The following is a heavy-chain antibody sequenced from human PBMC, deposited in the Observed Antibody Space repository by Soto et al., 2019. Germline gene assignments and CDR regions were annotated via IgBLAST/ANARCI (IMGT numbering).Heavy chain of an antibody. V-gene: IGHV4-4*02. J-gene: IGHJ5*02. CDR3: ARARWSDIGVVTDLVA. Sequence: SETLSLTCAVSGGSISSSNWWSWVRQPPGKGLEWIGEIYHSGSTNYNPSLKSRVTISVDKSKNQFSLKLSSVTAADTAVYYSARARWSDIGVVTDLVAWVQGRLETFSS. CDR1: GGSISSSNW. D-gene: IGHD2-21*02. CDR2: IYHSGST.